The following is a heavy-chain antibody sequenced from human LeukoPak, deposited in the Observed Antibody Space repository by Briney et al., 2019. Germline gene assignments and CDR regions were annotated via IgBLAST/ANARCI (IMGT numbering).Heavy chain of an antibody. Sequence: SETLSLTCTVSGGSISSYYWSWIRQPPGKGLEWIGYIYYSGSTNYNPSLKSRVTISVDTSKNQFSLKLSSVTAADTAVYYCARVYWSGYLFYFDYWGQGTLVTVSS. D-gene: IGHD3-3*01. CDR2: IYYSGST. V-gene: IGHV4-59*01. J-gene: IGHJ4*02. CDR3: ARVYWSGYLFYFDY. CDR1: GGSISSYY.